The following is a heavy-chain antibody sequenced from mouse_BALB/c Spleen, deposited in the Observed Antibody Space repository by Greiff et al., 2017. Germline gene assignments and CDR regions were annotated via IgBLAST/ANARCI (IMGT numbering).Heavy chain of an antibody. CDR3: ARYNYGSSYLNWYFDV. Sequence: EVQLQESGPSLVKPSQTLSLTCSVTGDSITSGYWNWIRKFPGNKLEYMGYISYSGSTYYNPSLKSRISITRDTSKNQYYLQLNSVTTEDTATYYCARYNYGSSYLNWYFDVWGAGTTVTVSS. V-gene: IGHV3-8*02. CDR2: ISYSGST. D-gene: IGHD1-1*01. J-gene: IGHJ1*01. CDR1: GDSITSGY.